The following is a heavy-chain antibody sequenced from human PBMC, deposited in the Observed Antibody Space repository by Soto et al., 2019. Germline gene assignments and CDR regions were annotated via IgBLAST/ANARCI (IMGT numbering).Heavy chain of an antibody. CDR2: IIPILGIA. Sequence: QVQLVQSGAEVKKPGSSVKVSCKASGGTFSSYTISWVRQAPGQGLEWMGRIIPILGIANYAQKFQGRVTITADKATSTADMELSSLRSEDTAVYYCASTSATVTSNWFDPWGQGPLVTVSS. CDR1: GGTFSSYT. CDR3: ASTSATVTSNWFDP. D-gene: IGHD4-17*01. J-gene: IGHJ5*02. V-gene: IGHV1-69*02.